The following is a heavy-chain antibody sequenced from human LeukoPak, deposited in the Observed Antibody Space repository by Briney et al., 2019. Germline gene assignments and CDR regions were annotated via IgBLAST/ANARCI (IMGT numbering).Heavy chain of an antibody. D-gene: IGHD4/OR15-4a*01. CDR2: VSASGAST. CDR3: TKDLPTMTMP. V-gene: IGHV3-23*01. CDR1: GFTFSDYS. Sequence: GGSLRLSCAASGFTFSDYSMCWVRQAPGKGLEWVSTVSASGASTYYADSVRGRFTISRDNSKNTLHLQMNSLRAEDTAVYYSTKDLPTMTMPWGQGTLVTVSS. J-gene: IGHJ5*02.